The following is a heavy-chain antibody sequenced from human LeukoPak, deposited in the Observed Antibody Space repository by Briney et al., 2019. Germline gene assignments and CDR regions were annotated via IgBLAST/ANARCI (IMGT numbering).Heavy chain of an antibody. J-gene: IGHJ6*03. V-gene: IGHV4-61*02. CDR1: GGSISSGSYY. CDR2: IYTSGST. CDR3: ATTVPRGPYYYYHYYMDV. D-gene: IGHD4-17*01. Sequence: SQTLSLTCTVSGGSISSGSYYWSWIRQPAGKGLEWIGRIYTSGSTNYNPSLKSRVTISVDTSKNQFSLKLSSVTAADTAVYYCATTVPRGPYYYYHYYMDVWGKGTTVTVSS.